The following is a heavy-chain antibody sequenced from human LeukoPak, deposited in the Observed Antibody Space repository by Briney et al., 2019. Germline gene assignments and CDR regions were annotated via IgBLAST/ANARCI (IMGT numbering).Heavy chain of an antibody. CDR2: ISSSSSYI. J-gene: IGHJ1*01. Sequence: GGSLRLSCAASGFTSRDYWMNWVRQAPGRGLEWVSSISSSSSYIYYADSVKGRFAISRDNAKNSLYLQMNSLRAEDTAVYYCARAVECSGGSCYRYFQHWGQGTLVTVSS. CDR1: GFTSRDYW. CDR3: ARAVECSGGSCYRYFQH. D-gene: IGHD2-15*01. V-gene: IGHV3-21*01.